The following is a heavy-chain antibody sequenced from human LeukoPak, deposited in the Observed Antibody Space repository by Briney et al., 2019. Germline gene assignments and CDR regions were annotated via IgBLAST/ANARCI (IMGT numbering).Heavy chain of an antibody. D-gene: IGHD4-11*01. CDR3: ARGSRNYNNYEGADY. J-gene: IGHJ4*02. V-gene: IGHV4-34*01. Sequence: SETLSLTCAVYGGAFSGYYWSWIRQPPGKGLEWIGEINHSGDTKYNPSLKSRVSMSVDVSKDQFSLKLTSLTAADTAVYYCARGSRNYNNYEGADYWGQGTLATVSS. CDR2: INHSGDT. CDR1: GGAFSGYY.